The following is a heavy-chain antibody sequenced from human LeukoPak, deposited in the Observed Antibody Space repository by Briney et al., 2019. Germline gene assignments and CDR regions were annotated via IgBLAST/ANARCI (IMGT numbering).Heavy chain of an antibody. D-gene: IGHD3-10*01. J-gene: IGHJ3*02. CDR1: VITFSDDS. Sequence: PGGSLRLSCAASVITFSDDSMNWVRQAPGKGLEWVSSISSSSSYIYYADSVKGRFTISRDNAKNSLYLQMNSLRAEDTAVYYCARVKWFGEPNAFDIWGQGTMVTVSS. CDR3: ARVKWFGEPNAFDI. CDR2: ISSSSSYI. V-gene: IGHV3-21*01.